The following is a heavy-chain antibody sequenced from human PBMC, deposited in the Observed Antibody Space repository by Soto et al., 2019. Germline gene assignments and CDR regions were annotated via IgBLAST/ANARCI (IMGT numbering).Heavy chain of an antibody. CDR3: ARDPMTSNWFDP. CDR2: IYTSEST. CDR1: GGSISSYY. D-gene: IGHD2-21*02. Sequence: SETLSLTCTVSGGSISSYYWSWIRQPAGKGLEWIGRIYTSESTNYNPSLKSRVTMSVDTSKNQFSLKLSSVTAADTAVYYCARDPMTSNWFDPWGQGTLVTVSS. V-gene: IGHV4-4*07. J-gene: IGHJ5*02.